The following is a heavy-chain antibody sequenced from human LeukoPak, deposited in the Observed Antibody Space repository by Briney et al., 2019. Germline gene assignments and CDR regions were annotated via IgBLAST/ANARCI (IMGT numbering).Heavy chain of an antibody. J-gene: IGHJ4*02. CDR1: GFTFTSNP. Sequence: GGSLRLSCVGSGFTFTSNPLSWVRQAPGKGLEWVSAISGSGGNTYYGDSVRGRFTISGDNSKNTLYLQMNSLRAEDTAVYYCATTKPARRYFDYWGQGTLVTVSS. D-gene: IGHD1-1*01. CDR2: ISGSGGNT. V-gene: IGHV3-23*01. CDR3: ATTKPARRYFDY.